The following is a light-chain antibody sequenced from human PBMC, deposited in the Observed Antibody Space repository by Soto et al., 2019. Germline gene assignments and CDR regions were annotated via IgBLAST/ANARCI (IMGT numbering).Light chain of an antibody. CDR3: QQYNNWPPIT. J-gene: IGKJ5*01. Sequence: IVLTQSPVTLSLSPGEGATLSCRASQSVTGTNLAWYQQRAGQAPRLLIYGASTRATGIPARFSGSGSGTEFTLTISSLQSEDFAVYYCQQYNNWPPITFGQGTRLEIK. V-gene: IGKV3D-15*01. CDR1: QSVTGTN. CDR2: GAS.